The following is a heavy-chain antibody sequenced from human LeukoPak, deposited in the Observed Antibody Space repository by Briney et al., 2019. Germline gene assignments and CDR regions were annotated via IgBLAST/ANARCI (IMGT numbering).Heavy chain of an antibody. V-gene: IGHV4-59*01. CDR3: ARLSWPGRGSRFDP. Sequence: SETLSLTCTVSGDSIRSYDWSWIRQSPGKGLEWIGYISYSGSTNYNPSLKSRVTISVDTSKNQFSLNLSSVTAADTAVYFCARLSWPGRGSRFDPWGQGTLVTVSS. CDR1: GDSIRSYD. CDR2: ISYSGST. J-gene: IGHJ5*02. D-gene: IGHD3-10*01.